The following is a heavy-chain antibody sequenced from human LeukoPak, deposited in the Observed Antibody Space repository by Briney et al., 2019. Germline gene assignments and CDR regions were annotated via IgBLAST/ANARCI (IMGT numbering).Heavy chain of an antibody. CDR1: GFIFSTYA. V-gene: IGHV3-23*01. D-gene: IGHD6-19*01. CDR3: ANFEGGWLTRPLGY. CDR2: ISASGGTT. Sequence: PGGSLRLSCAASGFIFSTYAMHWVRQAPGKGLEWVSGISASGGTTYYSDSVKGRFTISRDSSKNTLYPQMNSLRAEDTAVYYCANFEGGWLTRPLGYWGQGTLVTVAS. J-gene: IGHJ4*02.